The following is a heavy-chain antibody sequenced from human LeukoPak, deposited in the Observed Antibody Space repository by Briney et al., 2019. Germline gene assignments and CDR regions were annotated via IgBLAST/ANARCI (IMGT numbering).Heavy chain of an antibody. D-gene: IGHD1-26*01. Sequence: GASVKVSCKASGYTFTNYGISWVRQAPGQGLEWMGWISAYNGNRNYAQKVKGRVTMTTDTSTSTAYMEPGSLRSDDTAVYYCARSLTSSGSYSDGGDYWGQGTLVTVSS. CDR2: ISAYNGNR. CDR3: ARSLTSSGSYSDGGDY. CDR1: GYTFTNYG. J-gene: IGHJ4*02. V-gene: IGHV1-18*01.